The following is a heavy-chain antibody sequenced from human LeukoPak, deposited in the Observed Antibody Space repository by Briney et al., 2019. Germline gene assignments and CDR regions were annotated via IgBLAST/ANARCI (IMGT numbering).Heavy chain of an antibody. CDR2: INPNSGGT. D-gene: IGHD1-1*01. CDR1: GFTFIDYY. J-gene: IGHJ5*02. V-gene: IGHV1-2*06. CDR3: ARAHWNDGNWFDP. Sequence: VASVKVSCKASGFTFIDYYMHWVRQAPGQGLEWMGRINPNSGGTNYAQKFQGRVTMTRDTSISTAYMELSRLRSDDTAVYYCARAHWNDGNWFDPWGQGTLVTVSS.